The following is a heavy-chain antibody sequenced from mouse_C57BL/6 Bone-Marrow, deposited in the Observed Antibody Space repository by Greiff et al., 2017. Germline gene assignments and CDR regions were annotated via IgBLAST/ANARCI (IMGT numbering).Heavy chain of an antibody. J-gene: IGHJ3*01. D-gene: IGHD1-1*01. V-gene: IGHV1-80*01. CDR1: GYAFSSSW. CDR3: ARGDYYYHGGFAY. Sequence: VQLQQSGAELGKPGASVRISCKASGYAFSSSWRNGVKRRPGRGLEGIGQIYPGEGDTNYNGKFKGKATLTADKSSSTAYMQLSSLTAEDSAVYFCARGDYYYHGGFAYWGQGTLVTVSA. CDR2: IYPGEGDT.